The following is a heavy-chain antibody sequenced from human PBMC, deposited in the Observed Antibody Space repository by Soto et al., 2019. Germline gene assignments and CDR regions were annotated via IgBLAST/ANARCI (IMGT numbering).Heavy chain of an antibody. CDR3: ARDTYYYGSGSYYNVGAFDI. V-gene: IGHV1-3*01. CDR2: INAGNGNT. D-gene: IGHD3-10*01. CDR1: GYTFTSYA. Sequence: ASVKVSCKASGYTFTSYAMHWVRQAPGQRLEWMGWINAGNGNTKYSQKFQGRVTITRDTSASTAYMELSSLRSEDTAVYYCARDTYYYGSGSYYNVGAFDIWGQGTMVTVSS. J-gene: IGHJ3*02.